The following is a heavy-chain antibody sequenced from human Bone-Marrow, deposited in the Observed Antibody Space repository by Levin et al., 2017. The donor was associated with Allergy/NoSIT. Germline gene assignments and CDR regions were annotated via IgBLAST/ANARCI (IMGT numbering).Heavy chain of an antibody. Sequence: SCTVSSGAISIGGYYWTWIRQHPGKGLEWIGNTYNSGSTLYNPSLKSRVTISVDKSNNQFALRLNSVTVADTAVYYCARSRYFDWKLFDYWGQGALVTVSS. D-gene: IGHD3-9*01. CDR2: TYNSGST. V-gene: IGHV4-31*03. CDR1: SGAISIGGYY. J-gene: IGHJ4*02. CDR3: ARSRYFDWKLFDY.